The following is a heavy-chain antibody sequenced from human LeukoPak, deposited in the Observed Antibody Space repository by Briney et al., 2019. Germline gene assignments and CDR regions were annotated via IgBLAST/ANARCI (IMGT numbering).Heavy chain of an antibody. D-gene: IGHD6-19*01. CDR1: GFTVSSNY. CDR2: IYSGGST. CDR3: ARSRLSSGWYRFYYFDY. V-gene: IGHV3-66*02. Sequence: GGSLRLSYAASGFTVSSNYMSWVRQAPGKGLEWVSVIYSGGSTYYADSVKGRFTISRDNSKNTLYLQMNSLRAEDTAVYYCARSRLSSGWYRFYYFDYWGQGTLVTVSS. J-gene: IGHJ4*02.